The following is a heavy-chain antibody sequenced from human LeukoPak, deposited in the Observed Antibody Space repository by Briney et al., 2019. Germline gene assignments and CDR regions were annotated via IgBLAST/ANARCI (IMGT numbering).Heavy chain of an antibody. CDR1: GFTFSSYA. V-gene: IGHV3-23*01. D-gene: IGHD1-1*01. CDR2: ISGSGGST. Sequence: PGGSLRLSCAASGFTFSSYAMSWVRQAPGKGLEWVSAISGSGGSTYYADSVKGRFTISRDNSKNTLYLQMNSLRAEDTAVYYCAKRVGTTRGGGRPPTIYYGMDVWGQGTTVTVSS. J-gene: IGHJ6*02. CDR3: AKRVGTTRGGGRPPTIYYGMDV.